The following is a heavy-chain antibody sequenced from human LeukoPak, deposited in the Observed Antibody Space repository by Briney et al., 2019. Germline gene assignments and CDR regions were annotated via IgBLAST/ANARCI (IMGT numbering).Heavy chain of an antibody. Sequence: GGSLRLSCAASGFTFSSYSMNWVRQAPGKGLEWVSSISSSSSYIYYADSVKGRFTISRGNAKNSLYLQMNSLRAEDTAVYYCARGKRLRSYYYGMDVWGQGTTVTVSS. CDR1: GFTFSSYS. CDR3: ARGKRLRSYYYGMDV. J-gene: IGHJ6*02. V-gene: IGHV3-21*01. CDR2: ISSSSSYI. D-gene: IGHD3-16*01.